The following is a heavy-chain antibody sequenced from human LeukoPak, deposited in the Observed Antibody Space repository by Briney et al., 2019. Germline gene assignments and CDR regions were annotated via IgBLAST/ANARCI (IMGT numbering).Heavy chain of an antibody. CDR3: ANEIRPNDY. D-gene: IGHD4-17*01. J-gene: IGHJ4*02. CDR1: GFTFRSHA. Sequence: GGSLRLSCVGSGFTFRSHAMSWVRQAPGKGLEWVSAISISGTKTYYADSVKGRFTISRDNSKNTLYLQMYSLRAEDTAVYYCANEIRPNDYWGQGTLVTVSS. V-gene: IGHV3-23*01. CDR2: ISISGTKT.